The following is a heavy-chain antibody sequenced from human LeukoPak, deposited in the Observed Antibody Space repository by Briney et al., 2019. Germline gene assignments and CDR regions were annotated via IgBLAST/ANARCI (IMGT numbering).Heavy chain of an antibody. J-gene: IGHJ4*02. V-gene: IGHV4-34*01. Sequence: SETLSLTCAVYGGSFSGYYWSWIRQPPGKGLEWIGEINHSGSTNYNPSLKSRVTISVDTSKNQFSLKLSSVTAADTAVYYCARLRGYTSSARGYVEYWGQGTLVTVSS. CDR3: ARLRGYTSSARGYVEY. D-gene: IGHD6-13*01. CDR1: GGSFSGYY. CDR2: INHSGST.